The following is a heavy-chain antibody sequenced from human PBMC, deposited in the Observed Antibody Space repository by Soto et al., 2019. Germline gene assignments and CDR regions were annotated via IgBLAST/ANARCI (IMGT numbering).Heavy chain of an antibody. Sequence: GGSLRLSCAASGFTFSSYGMHWVRQAPGKGLEWVAVIWYDGSNKYYADSVKGRFTISRDNSKNTLYLQMNSLRAEDTAVYYCARGGQWLVRSGFQHWGQGTLVTVSS. CDR3: ARGGQWLVRSGFQH. CDR2: IWYDGSNK. D-gene: IGHD6-19*01. V-gene: IGHV3-33*01. CDR1: GFTFSSYG. J-gene: IGHJ1*01.